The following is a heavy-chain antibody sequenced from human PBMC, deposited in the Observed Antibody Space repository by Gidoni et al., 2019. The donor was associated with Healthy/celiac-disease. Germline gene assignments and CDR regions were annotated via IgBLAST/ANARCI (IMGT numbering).Heavy chain of an antibody. V-gene: IGHV3-23*01. D-gene: IGHD2-15*01. J-gene: IGHJ6*02. Sequence: EVQLLEAGGGLVQPGGSLRLSCAASGFDVSSSAMSWVRQAPGKGLEWGSAIRGSGGSTYYAASVKGRFTISRDKSKNTLYLKMNSLRAEDTAVYYCAKVYCSGGSCYWWYYYGMDVWGQGTTVTVSS. CDR1: GFDVSSSA. CDR3: AKVYCSGGSCYWWYYYGMDV. CDR2: IRGSGGST.